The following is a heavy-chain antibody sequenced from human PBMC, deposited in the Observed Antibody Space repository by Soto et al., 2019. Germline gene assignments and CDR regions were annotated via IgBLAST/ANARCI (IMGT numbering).Heavy chain of an antibody. V-gene: IGHV3-48*03. CDR2: ISSSGSTI. D-gene: IGHD3-10*01. CDR3: ASSYGSGSYYYFDY. Sequence: GGSLRLSCAASGFTFSSYEMNWVRQAPGKGLEWVSYISSSGSTIYYADSVKGRFTISRDNAKNSLYLQMNSLRAEDTAVYYCASSYGSGSYYYFDYWGQGTLVTVSS. J-gene: IGHJ4*02. CDR1: GFTFSSYE.